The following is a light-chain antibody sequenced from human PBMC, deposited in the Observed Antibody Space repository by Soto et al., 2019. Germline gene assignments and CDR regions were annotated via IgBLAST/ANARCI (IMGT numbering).Light chain of an antibody. CDR2: DVS. Sequence: QSALTQPASVSGSPGQSITISCTGTSSDVGGYNYVSWYQQHPGKAPKLMIYDVSNRPSGVSNRFSGSKSGNTASLTISGLQAEDEAEYYCSSYTSSSTLVLFGGGTKVTVL. CDR1: SSDVGGYNY. V-gene: IGLV2-14*01. CDR3: SSYTSSSTLVL. J-gene: IGLJ2*01.